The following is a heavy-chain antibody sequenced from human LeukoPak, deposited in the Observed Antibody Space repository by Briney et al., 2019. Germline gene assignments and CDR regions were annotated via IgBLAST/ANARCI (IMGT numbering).Heavy chain of an antibody. V-gene: IGHV4-31*03. D-gene: IGHD3-3*01. CDR2: ICYSGST. Sequence: PSETLSLTCTVSGGSISSGGYYWSWIRQHPGKGLEWIGYICYSGSTYYNPSLKSRVTISVDTSKNQFSLKLSSVTAADTAVYYCARTSLTISSDYWGQGTLVTVSS. CDR3: ARTSLTISSDY. CDR1: GGSISSGGYY. J-gene: IGHJ4*02.